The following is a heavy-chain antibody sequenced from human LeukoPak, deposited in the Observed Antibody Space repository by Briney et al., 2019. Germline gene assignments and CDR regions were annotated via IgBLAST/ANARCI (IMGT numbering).Heavy chain of an antibody. V-gene: IGHV3-7*01. Sequence: GGSLRLSCAASGFTFNHYWMSWVRQAPGKGLEWVANIKEDGSTKYYMESVKGRFTISRDNAKNSLYLQMNSLRAEDTAVYYCARIGYRSSSFDYWGQGTLVTASS. D-gene: IGHD6-6*01. CDR1: GFTFNHYW. J-gene: IGHJ4*02. CDR2: IKEDGSTK. CDR3: ARIGYRSSSFDY.